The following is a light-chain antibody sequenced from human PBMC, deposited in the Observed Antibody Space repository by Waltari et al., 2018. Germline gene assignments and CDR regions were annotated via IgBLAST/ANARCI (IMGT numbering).Light chain of an antibody. V-gene: IGKV3-11*01. CDR2: DAS. J-gene: IGKJ5*01. Sequence: EVVLTQSPATLSLSPGERATLSCRASETVDIYVAWYQHKPGQAPRLLTYDASYRAAGIPARFSGSRAGTDFTLTINSLEPEDSAIYYCQQRRKWPPITFGQGTRLDIK. CDR1: ETVDIY. CDR3: QQRRKWPPIT.